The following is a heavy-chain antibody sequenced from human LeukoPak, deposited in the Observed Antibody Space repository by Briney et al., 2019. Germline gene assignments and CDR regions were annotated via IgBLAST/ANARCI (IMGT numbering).Heavy chain of an antibody. D-gene: IGHD1-26*01. CDR2: ISYGGSNK. J-gene: IGHJ4*02. Sequence: GGSLRLSCAASGFTFSSYDMHWVRQAPGKGLEWVAVISYGGSNKYYADSVKGRFTIPRDNYKNTLYLQMNSLRAEDTAVYYCAKDLGADSGSYFDYWGQGTLVTVSS. CDR3: AKDLGADSGSYFDY. CDR1: GFTFSSYD. V-gene: IGHV3-30*18.